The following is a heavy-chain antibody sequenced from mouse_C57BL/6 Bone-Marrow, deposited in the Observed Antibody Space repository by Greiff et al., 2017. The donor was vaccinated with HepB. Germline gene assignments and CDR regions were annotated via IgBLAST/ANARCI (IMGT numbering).Heavy chain of an antibody. CDR2: ISYSGST. CDR3: ARGTGTGAMDY. J-gene: IGHJ4*01. D-gene: IGHD4-1*01. Sequence: DVQLQESGPGMVKPSQSLSLTCTVTGYSITSGYDWHWIRHFPGNKLEWMGYISYSGSTNYNPSLKSRISITHDTSKNHFFLKLNSVTTEDTATYYCARGTGTGAMDYWGQGTSVTVSS. CDR1: GYSITSGYD. V-gene: IGHV3-1*01.